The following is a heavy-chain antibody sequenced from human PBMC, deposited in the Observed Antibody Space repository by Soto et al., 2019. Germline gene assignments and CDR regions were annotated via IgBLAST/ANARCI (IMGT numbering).Heavy chain of an antibody. Sequence: EVQLVESGGGLVMPGGSLRLSCAASGFTFASYHMSWVRQAPGKGLDWVSSINPSSSHIYYADSVRGRFTISRDASNNSLYLHMNSVRTEDVAIYYCARGYCGGVGCYLRRDAFDVWGQGTTVMVSS. CDR3: ARGYCGGVGCYLRRDAFDV. J-gene: IGHJ3*01. CDR1: GFTFASYH. CDR2: INPSSSHI. V-gene: IGHV3-21*02. D-gene: IGHD2-15*01.